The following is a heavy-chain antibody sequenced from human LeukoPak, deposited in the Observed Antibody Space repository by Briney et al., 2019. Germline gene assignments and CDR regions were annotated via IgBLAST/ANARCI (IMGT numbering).Heavy chain of an antibody. J-gene: IGHJ6*03. CDR3: ARDPYCGSYVDYYYYYYMDV. CDR1: GFTFSSYA. CDR2: ITSSSSHI. Sequence: GGSLRLSCAASGFTFSSYAMNWVRQAPGKGLEWVSSITSSSSHIYYADSVKGRFTISRDNAKNSLYLQIDSLRAEDTAVYYCARDPYCGSYVDYYYYYYMDVWGKGTTVTISS. D-gene: IGHD3-16*01. V-gene: IGHV3-21*01.